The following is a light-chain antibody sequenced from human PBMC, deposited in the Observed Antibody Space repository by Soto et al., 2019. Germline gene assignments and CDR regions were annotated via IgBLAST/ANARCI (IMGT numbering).Light chain of an antibody. J-gene: IGKJ1*01. CDR2: LGS. V-gene: IGKV2-28*01. CDR3: MQGLQTAWT. Sequence: DIVMTQSPLSLPVTPGEPASISCRSSQSLLHRNGYNYLDWYLQKPGQSPQLLIYLGSNRASGVPDRFSGSGSGTDFTLKISRVEAEDVGVYYCMQGLQTAWTFGQGTKV. CDR1: QSLLHRNGYNY.